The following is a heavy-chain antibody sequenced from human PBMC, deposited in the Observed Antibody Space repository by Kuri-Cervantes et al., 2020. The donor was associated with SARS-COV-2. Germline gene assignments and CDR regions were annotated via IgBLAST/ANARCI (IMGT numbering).Heavy chain of an antibody. V-gene: IGHV4-30-2*01. J-gene: IGHJ4*02. CDR3: ARGNSSSGFDY. D-gene: IGHD6-6*01. CDR2: IYHSGST. Sequence: SCTVSGGSISSGGYYWSWLRQPPGKGLEWIGYIYHSGSTYYNPSLKSRVTISVDRSKNQLSLKLSSVTAADTAVYYCARGNSSSGFDYWGQGTLVTVSS. CDR1: GGSISSGGYY.